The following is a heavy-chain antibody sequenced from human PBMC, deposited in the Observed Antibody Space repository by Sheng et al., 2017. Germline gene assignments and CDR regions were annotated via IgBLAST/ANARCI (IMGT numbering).Heavy chain of an antibody. V-gene: IGHV4-38-2*02. CDR3: ARDASADAFDI. J-gene: IGHJ3*02. CDR2: ISHSGIT. CDR1: GYSISSGYY. Sequence: QVQLQESGPGLVKPSETLSLTCAVSGYSISSGYYWGWVRQPPGKGLEWIGRISHSGITSYIPSLRSRVTISLDTSKNQFSLKLNSVTAADTAVYYCARDASADAFDIWGQGTVVTVSS.